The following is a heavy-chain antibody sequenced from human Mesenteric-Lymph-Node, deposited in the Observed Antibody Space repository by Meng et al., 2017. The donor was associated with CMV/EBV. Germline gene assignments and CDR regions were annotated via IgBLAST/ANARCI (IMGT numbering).Heavy chain of an antibody. CDR1: GGSVSSGSYY. CDR3: ARHYGGNDY. CDR2: IHYSGST. D-gene: IGHD4/OR15-4a*01. V-gene: IGHV4-61*01. J-gene: IGHJ4*02. Sequence: SETLSLTCTVSGGSVSSGSYYWTWIRQPPGKGLEWIGYIHYSGSTNYNPSLKSRVTISLDTSKNQFSLRLSSVTAADTAVYYCARHYGGNDYWGQGILVTVSS.